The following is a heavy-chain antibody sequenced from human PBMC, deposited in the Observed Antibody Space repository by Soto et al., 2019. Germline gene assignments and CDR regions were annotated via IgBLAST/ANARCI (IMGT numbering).Heavy chain of an antibody. CDR3: AKVSRFYDYGDYGGYYYMDV. J-gene: IGHJ6*03. D-gene: IGHD4-17*01. V-gene: IGHV3-23*01. CDR1: GFTFSSYA. Sequence: GGSLRLSCAASGFTFSSYAMSWVRQAPGKGLEWVSAISGSGGSTYYADSVKGRFTISRDNSKNTLYLQMNSLRVEDTAVYYCAKVSRFYDYGDYGGYYYMDVWGKGTTVTVSS. CDR2: ISGSGGST.